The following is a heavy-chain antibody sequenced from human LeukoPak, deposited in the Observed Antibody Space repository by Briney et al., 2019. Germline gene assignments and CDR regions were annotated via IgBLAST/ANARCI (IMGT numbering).Heavy chain of an antibody. J-gene: IGHJ6*03. CDR1: GYIFSLYG. V-gene: IGHV1-18*01. CDR3: ASTLVGATTHYYYYMDV. Sequence: GASVKVSCKASGYIFSLYGINWVRQAPGEGLEWMGWISGYNGHANYAQKFQGRVTLTTDASTNTAYMELSSLRSEDTAVYYCASTLVGATTHYYYYMDVWGKGTTVTVSS. D-gene: IGHD1-26*01. CDR2: ISGYNGHA.